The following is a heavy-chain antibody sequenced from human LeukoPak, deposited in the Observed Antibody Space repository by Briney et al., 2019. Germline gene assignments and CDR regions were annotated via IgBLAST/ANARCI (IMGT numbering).Heavy chain of an antibody. CDR1: GFTFSSYG. V-gene: IGHV3-30*03. J-gene: IGHJ4*02. CDR2: ISYDGSNK. Sequence: GGSLRLSCAAPGFTFSSYGMHWVRQAPGKGLEWVAVISYDGSNKYYADSVKGRFTISRDNSKNTLYLQMNSLRAEDTAVYYCARPNSSGYLPDYWGQGTLVTVSS. D-gene: IGHD3-22*01. CDR3: ARPNSSGYLPDY.